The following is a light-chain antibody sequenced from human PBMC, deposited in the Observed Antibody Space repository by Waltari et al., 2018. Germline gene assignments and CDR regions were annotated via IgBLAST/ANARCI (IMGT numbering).Light chain of an antibody. J-gene: IGLJ1*01. CDR3: SSYTTGSTRYV. Sequence: QSALTQPASVSGSPGQSITLSCTGTSSDIGAYNFVSWSQKHPGKAPKVMIYDGNNRPSGVASRFSGSKSGNTASLTISGLQAEDEADYYCSSYTTGSTRYVFGSGTKVTVL. CDR2: DGN. CDR1: SSDIGAYNF. V-gene: IGLV2-14*03.